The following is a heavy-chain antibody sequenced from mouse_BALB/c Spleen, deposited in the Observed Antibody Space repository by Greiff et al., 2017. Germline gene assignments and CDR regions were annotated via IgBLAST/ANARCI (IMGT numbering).Heavy chain of an antibody. D-gene: IGHD2-14*01. V-gene: IGHV1-5*01. Sequence: VQLKESGTVLARPGASVKMSCKASGYSFTSYWMHWVKQRPGQGLEWIGAIYPGNSDTSYNQKFKGKAKLTAVTSASTAYMELSSLTNEDSAVYYCTREGSYYRYDGPFAMDYWGQGTSVTVSS. CDR3: TREGSYYRYDGPFAMDY. J-gene: IGHJ4*01. CDR1: GYSFTSYW. CDR2: IYPGNSDT.